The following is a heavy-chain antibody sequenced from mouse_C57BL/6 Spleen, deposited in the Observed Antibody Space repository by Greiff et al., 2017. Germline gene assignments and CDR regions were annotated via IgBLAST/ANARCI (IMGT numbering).Heavy chain of an antibody. CDR3: ARDGIYSGSSYGFAY. Sequence: VQLQQPGTELVKPGASVKLSCKASGYTFTSYWMHWVKQRPGQGLEWIGNINPSNGGTNYNEKFKSKATLTVDKSPSTAYMQRSSLTSEDSAVYYFARDGIYSGSSYGFAYCGQGALVTVSA. V-gene: IGHV1-53*01. CDR2: INPSNGGT. D-gene: IGHD1-1*01. J-gene: IGHJ3*01. CDR1: GYTFTSYW.